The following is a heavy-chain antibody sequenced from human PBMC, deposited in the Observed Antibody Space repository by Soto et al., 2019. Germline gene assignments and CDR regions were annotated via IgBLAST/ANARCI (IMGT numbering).Heavy chain of an antibody. CDR3: AKGSGYSYGGGMDV. CDR2: ISYDGSNK. Sequence: GGSLRLSCAASGFTFSSYGMHWVRQAPGKGLEGVAVISYDGSNKYYADSVKGRFTISRDNSKNTLYLQMNSLRAEDTAGYYCAKGSGYSYGGGMDVWGQGTTVTVSS. D-gene: IGHD5-18*01. J-gene: IGHJ6*02. V-gene: IGHV3-30*18. CDR1: GFTFSSYG.